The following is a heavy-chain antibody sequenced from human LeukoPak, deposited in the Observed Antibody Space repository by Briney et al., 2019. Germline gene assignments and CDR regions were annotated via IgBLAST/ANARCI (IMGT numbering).Heavy chain of an antibody. J-gene: IGHJ5*02. CDR2: IWFDGTNR. CDR3: ARSYDDGVDP. CDR1: GFTFSSYG. V-gene: IGHV3-33*01. D-gene: IGHD5-12*01. Sequence: PGGSLRLSCAASGFTFSSYGMHWVRQAPGKGLEWVGVIWFDGTNRYYADSVKGRFTISRDNSKNTLYLQMNSLRAEDTAVYYCARSYDDGVDPWGQGTLVTVSS.